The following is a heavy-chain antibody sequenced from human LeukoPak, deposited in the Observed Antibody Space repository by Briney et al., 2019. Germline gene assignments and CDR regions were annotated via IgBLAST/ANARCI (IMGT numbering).Heavy chain of an antibody. J-gene: IGHJ6*02. CDR1: GFTFSSYW. D-gene: IGHD6-19*01. CDR3: ARDRRDTSGWFYYYGMDV. V-gene: IGHV3-7*01. Sequence: GGSLRLSCAGSGFTFSSYWMSWVRQAPGKGLEWVANIKQDGSEKYYVDSVKGRFTISRDNAKNSLYLQMNSLRAEDTAVYYCARDRRDTSGWFYYYGMDVWGQGTTVTVSS. CDR2: IKQDGSEK.